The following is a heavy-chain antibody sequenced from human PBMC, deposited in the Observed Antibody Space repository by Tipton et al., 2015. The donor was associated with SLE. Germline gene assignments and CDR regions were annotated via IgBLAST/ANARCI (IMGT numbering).Heavy chain of an antibody. CDR2: ISYGGGT. CDR3: ARRSDDYSNWFDP. J-gene: IGHJ5*02. Sequence: TLSLTCSVSGGSISSNYWIWIRQPPGKGLEWIGYISYGGGTNYNPSLKSRVTMSVDTAKNQFSLKLTSVTAADTAVYYCARRSDDYSNWFDPWGQGTLVTVSS. CDR1: GGSISSNY. D-gene: IGHD4-11*01. V-gene: IGHV4-59*08.